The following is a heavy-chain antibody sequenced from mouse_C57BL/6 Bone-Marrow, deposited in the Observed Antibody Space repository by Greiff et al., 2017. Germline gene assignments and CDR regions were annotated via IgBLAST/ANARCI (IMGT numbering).Heavy chain of an antibody. CDR1: GYTFTSYW. Sequence: QVQLQQPGAELVKPGASVKMSCKASGYTFTSYWITWVKQRPGQGLEWIGDIYPGSGSTNYNEKFKSKATLTVDTSSITAYMQLSSLTSEDSAVYYGARGGIDSNYWYFDVWGTGTTVTVSS. CDR2: IYPGSGST. J-gene: IGHJ1*03. CDR3: ARGGIDSNYWYFDV. V-gene: IGHV1-55*01. D-gene: IGHD2-5*01.